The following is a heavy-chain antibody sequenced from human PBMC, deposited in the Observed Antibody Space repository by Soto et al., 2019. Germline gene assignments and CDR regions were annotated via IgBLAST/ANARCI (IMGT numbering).Heavy chain of an antibody. CDR1: GGSISSYY. Sequence: QVQLRESGPGLVKPSETLSLTCTVSGGSISSYYWSWIRQPPGKGLEWIGYIYYSGSTNYNPSLKSRVTISVDTSKNQFSLKLSSVTAADTAVYYCARAGDYWRGGTWYFDLWGRGTLVTVSS. D-gene: IGHD4-17*01. CDR2: IYYSGST. J-gene: IGHJ2*01. CDR3: ARAGDYWRGGTWYFDL. V-gene: IGHV4-59*01.